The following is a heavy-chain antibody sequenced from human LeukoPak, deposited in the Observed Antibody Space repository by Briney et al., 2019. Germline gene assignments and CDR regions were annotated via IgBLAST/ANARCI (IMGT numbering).Heavy chain of an antibody. CDR3: ATIAVAGTGY. CDR1: GYTFTGYY. J-gene: IGHJ4*02. V-gene: IGHV1-2*02. D-gene: IGHD6-19*01. Sequence: ASVRVSCKASGYTFTGYYMHWVRQAPGQGLEWMGWINPNSGGTNYAQKVQGRVTMTRDTSISTAYMELSRLRSDDTAVYYCATIAVAGTGYWGQGTLVTVSS. CDR2: INPNSGGT.